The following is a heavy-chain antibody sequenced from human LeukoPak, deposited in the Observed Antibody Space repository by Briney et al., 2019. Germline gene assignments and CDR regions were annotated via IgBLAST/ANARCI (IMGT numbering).Heavy chain of an antibody. V-gene: IGHV3-9*01. Sequence: SLRLSCAASGFTFDDYAMHWVRQAPGKGLEWVSGISWNSGSISYADSVKGRFTISRDNAKNSLYLQMNSLRAEDTALYYCAKERYCSSTSCHSVFDYWGQGTLVTVSS. J-gene: IGHJ4*02. D-gene: IGHD2-2*01. CDR2: ISWNSGSI. CDR1: GFTFDDYA. CDR3: AKERYCSSTSCHSVFDY.